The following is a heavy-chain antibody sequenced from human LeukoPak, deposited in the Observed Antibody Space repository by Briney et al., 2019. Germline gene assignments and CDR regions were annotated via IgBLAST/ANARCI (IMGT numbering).Heavy chain of an antibody. D-gene: IGHD4-17*01. Sequence: ASVKVSCKASGYTFNSYGISWVRQAPGQGLEWMGWISGYNGNTRYAQKLQGRVTMTTDTSTSTAYMELRSLRSDDTAVYYCARRGGKNYGDYVLYYDYMDVWGKGTTVTVSS. V-gene: IGHV1-18*01. CDR1: GYTFNSYG. CDR3: ARRGGKNYGDYVLYYDYMDV. J-gene: IGHJ6*03. CDR2: ISGYNGNT.